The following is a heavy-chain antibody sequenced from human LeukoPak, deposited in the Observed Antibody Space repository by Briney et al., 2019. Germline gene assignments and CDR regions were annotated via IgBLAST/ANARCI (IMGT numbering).Heavy chain of an antibody. CDR2: IYSGGST. CDR1: GFTFTNYW. Sequence: GGSLRLSCAASGFTFTNYWMSWVRQAPGKGLEWVSVIYSGGSTYYSDSVKGRFTISRDNSKNTLYLQMNSLRAEDTAVYYCARDMITFGGVMIWGQGTLATVSS. V-gene: IGHV3-53*01. CDR3: ARDMITFGGVMI. J-gene: IGHJ4*02. D-gene: IGHD3-16*01.